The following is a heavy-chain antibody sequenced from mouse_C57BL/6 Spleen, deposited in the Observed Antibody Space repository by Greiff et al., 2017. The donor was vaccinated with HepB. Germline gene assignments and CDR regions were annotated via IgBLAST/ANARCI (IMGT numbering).Heavy chain of an antibody. V-gene: IGHV2-2*01. CDR1: GFSLTSYG. CDR3: ARGGLRQGGYFDV. J-gene: IGHJ1*03. CDR2: IWSGGST. Sequence: QVQLQQSGPGLVQPSQSLSITCTVSGFSLTSYGVHWVRPSPGKGLEWLGVIWSGGSTDYNAAFISRLSISKDNSKSQVFFKMNSLQADDTAIYYCARGGLRQGGYFDVWGTGTTVTVSS. D-gene: IGHD2-4*01.